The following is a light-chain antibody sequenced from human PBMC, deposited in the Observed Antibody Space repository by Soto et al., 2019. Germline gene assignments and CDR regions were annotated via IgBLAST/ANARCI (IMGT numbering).Light chain of an antibody. CDR2: GVS. J-gene: IGKJ1*01. Sequence: ESVLTQSPGTLSLSPRERATLSCRASQSVSSNYLAWYQHRPGQAPRLLIYGVSNTAPGIPDRFSGSGSGTHFTLTISRLEPDDFAVYYCQQYAASPRTFGQGTQVEVK. CDR1: QSVSSNY. V-gene: IGKV3-20*01. CDR3: QQYAASPRT.